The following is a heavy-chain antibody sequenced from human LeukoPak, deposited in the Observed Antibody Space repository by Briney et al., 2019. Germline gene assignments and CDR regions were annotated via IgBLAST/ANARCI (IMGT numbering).Heavy chain of an antibody. J-gene: IGHJ4*02. V-gene: IGHV3-23*01. CDR3: AKIGSSANFDY. Sequence: PGGSLRLSCAASGFTFSTYAMGWVRRAPGKGLDWVSSISNSGGTAYSADSVKGRFTISRDNSENTLYLQMNSLTAGDTAVYYCAKIGSSANFDYWGQGTLVTVSS. D-gene: IGHD2-15*01. CDR2: ISNSGGTA. CDR1: GFTFSTYA.